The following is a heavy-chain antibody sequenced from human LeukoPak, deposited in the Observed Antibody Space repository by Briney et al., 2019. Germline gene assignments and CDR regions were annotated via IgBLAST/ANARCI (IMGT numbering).Heavy chain of an antibody. CDR1: GGSFSGYY. Sequence: SETLSLTCAVYGGSFSGYYWSWIRQPPGKGLEWIGEINHSGSTNYNPSLESRVTISVDTSKNQFSLKLSSVTAADTAVYYCATGTYYYDSSGYYYDPYYYYYGMDVWGQGTTVTVSS. J-gene: IGHJ6*02. D-gene: IGHD3-22*01. CDR3: ATGTYYYDSSGYYYDPYYYYYGMDV. V-gene: IGHV4-34*01. CDR2: INHSGST.